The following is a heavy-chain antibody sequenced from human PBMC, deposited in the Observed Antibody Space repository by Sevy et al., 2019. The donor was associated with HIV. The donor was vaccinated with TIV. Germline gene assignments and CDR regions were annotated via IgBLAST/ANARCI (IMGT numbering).Heavy chain of an antibody. V-gene: IGHV3-49*04. CDR2: LGSKALVGTT. CDR1: GFTLGDKA. J-gene: IGHJ4*02. Sequence: GGSWKLSGKTLGFTLGDKALTWVARVPGKGLEGVGFLGSKALVGTTEYAPSVKGRFTISTDDSKASAHLQMNSLRTEDTGVYYCIRSRLLGYTAMVPDYWGQGTLVTVSS. CDR3: IRSRLLGYTAMVPDY. D-gene: IGHD5-18*01.